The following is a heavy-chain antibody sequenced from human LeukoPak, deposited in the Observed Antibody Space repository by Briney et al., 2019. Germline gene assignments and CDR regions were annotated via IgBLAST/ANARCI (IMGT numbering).Heavy chain of an antibody. D-gene: IGHD3-3*01. V-gene: IGHV3-15*01. J-gene: IGHJ4*02. CDR1: GFTFSSYV. Sequence: GGSLRLSCAASGFTFSSYVMSWVRQAPGKGLEWVGRIKSKTDGGTTDYAAPAKGRFTISRDDSKNTLYLQMNSLKTEDTAVYYCTSEYYDFWSGYRTSWGQGTLVTVSS. CDR3: TSEYYDFWSGYRTS. CDR2: IKSKTDGGTT.